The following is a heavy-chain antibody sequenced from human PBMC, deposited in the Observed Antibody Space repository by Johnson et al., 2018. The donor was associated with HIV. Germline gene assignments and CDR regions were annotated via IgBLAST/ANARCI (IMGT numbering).Heavy chain of an antibody. CDR3: AKDMFRWELLDGDTFDI. D-gene: IGHD1-26*01. Sequence: EVQVVESGGGLVQPGGSLRLSCAASGFTFSSYAMSWVRQAPGKGLEWVSAISGSGGYTYYADSVKGRFTISRDSSKNTLYLQMNSLRAEDTAVYYCAKDMFRWELLDGDTFDIWGQGTMVTVSS. CDR1: GFTFSSYA. J-gene: IGHJ3*02. CDR2: ISGSGGYT. V-gene: IGHV3-23*04.